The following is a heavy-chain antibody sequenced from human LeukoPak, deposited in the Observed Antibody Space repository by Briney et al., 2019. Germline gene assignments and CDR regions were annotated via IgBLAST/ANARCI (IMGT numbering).Heavy chain of an antibody. V-gene: IGHV4-39*01. CDR1: GDSTTSSSHY. D-gene: IGHD5-12*01. CDR2: IYYSGST. Sequence: PSETLSLTCTVSGDSTTSSSHYWGWVRQPPGKGLEWIGSIYYSGSTYYNPSLKSRVTISVDTSKNQFSLNLRSVTAADTAVYYCARQGPLSGHDYAAFDYWGQGTLVIVSS. J-gene: IGHJ4*02. CDR3: ARQGPLSGHDYAAFDY.